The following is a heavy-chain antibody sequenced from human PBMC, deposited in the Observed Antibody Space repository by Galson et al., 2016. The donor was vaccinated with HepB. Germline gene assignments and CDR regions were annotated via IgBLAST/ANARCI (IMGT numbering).Heavy chain of an antibody. J-gene: IGHJ6*02. Sequence: CAISGDSVSSYSVSWNWVRQSPSRGLEWLGRTYYESEWYNDYAGFVKGRITINPDTSKNQFSLHLKSVTPEDTAVYYCVRSLRGQLVVLDVWGQGTTVTVSS. CDR1: GDSVSSYSVS. CDR2: TYYESEWYN. V-gene: IGHV6-1*01. CDR3: VRSLRGQLVVLDV. D-gene: IGHD6-6*01.